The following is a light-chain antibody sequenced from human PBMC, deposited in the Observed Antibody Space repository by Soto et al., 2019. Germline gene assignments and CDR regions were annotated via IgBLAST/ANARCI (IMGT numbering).Light chain of an antibody. CDR1: SSDVGGYNY. Sequence: QSVLTQPRSVSGSPGQSVTISCTGTSSDVGGYNYVSWYQQHPGKAPKLMIYDVSKRPSGVPDRFSGSKSGNTASLTISGLQAEDEADYYGCSYAGSYTSVVFGGGTQLTVL. V-gene: IGLV2-11*01. CDR2: DVS. J-gene: IGLJ2*01. CDR3: CSYAGSYTSVV.